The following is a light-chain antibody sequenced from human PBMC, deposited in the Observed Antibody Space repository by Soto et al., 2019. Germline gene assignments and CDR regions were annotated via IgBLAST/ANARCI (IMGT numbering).Light chain of an antibody. J-gene: IGKJ1*01. CDR1: QSVSSN. CDR3: QQYGSSYPWT. V-gene: IGKV3-20*01. Sequence: EIVMTQSPATLSVSPVERATLSCRASQSVSSNLAWYQQKPGQAPRLLIYGASTRTTGIPDRFSGSGSGTDFTLTIRRLEPADFAVYYCQQYGSSYPWTFGQGTKVDIK. CDR2: GAS.